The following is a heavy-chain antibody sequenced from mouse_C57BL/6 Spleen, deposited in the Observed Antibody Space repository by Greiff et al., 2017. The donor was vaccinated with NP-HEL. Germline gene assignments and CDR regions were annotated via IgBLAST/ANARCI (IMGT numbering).Heavy chain of an antibody. V-gene: IGHV3-6*01. D-gene: IGHD1-1*01. J-gene: IGHJ2*01. CDR1: GYSITSGYY. Sequence: DVQLQESGPGLVKPSQSLSLTCSVTGYSITSGYYWNWIRQFPGNKLEWMGYISYDGSNNYNPSLKNRISITRDTSKNQFFLKLNSVTTEDTATYYCAREGYYGSSYVRFDYWGQGTTLTVSS. CDR3: AREGYYGSSYVRFDY. CDR2: ISYDGSN.